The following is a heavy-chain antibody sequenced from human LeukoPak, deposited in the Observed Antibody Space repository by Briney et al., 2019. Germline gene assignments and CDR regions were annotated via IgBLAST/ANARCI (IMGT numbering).Heavy chain of an antibody. J-gene: IGHJ3*02. CDR3: ARGYSESSGRYAFDI. D-gene: IGHD3-22*01. CDR2: ISGTSTYI. CDR1: GFTFNSHT. V-gene: IGHV3-21*01. Sequence: GGSLRLSCAASGFTFNSHTMNWVRQAPGKGLEWVSSISGTSTYIYYADSVKGRFTISRDNAENSLYPQMNSLRAEDTAVYYCARGYSESSGRYAFDIWGQGTMVTVSS.